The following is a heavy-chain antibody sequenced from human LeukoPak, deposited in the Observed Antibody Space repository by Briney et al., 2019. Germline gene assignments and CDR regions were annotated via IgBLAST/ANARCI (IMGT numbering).Heavy chain of an antibody. J-gene: IGHJ6*03. Sequence: GGSLRLSCAASGFTFSSYGMHWVRQAPGKGLEWVAFIRYDGSNKYYADSVKGRFTISRDNAKNSLYLQMNSLRAEDTAVYYCARGHLIYKYSSSSMDYYYYYYMDVWGKGTTVTVSS. CDR2: IRYDGSNK. CDR1: GFTFSSYG. CDR3: ARGHLIYKYSSSSMDYYYYYYMDV. D-gene: IGHD6-6*01. V-gene: IGHV3-30*02.